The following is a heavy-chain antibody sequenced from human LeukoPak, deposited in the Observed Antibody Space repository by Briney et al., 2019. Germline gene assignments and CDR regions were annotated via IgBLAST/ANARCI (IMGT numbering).Heavy chain of an antibody. CDR1: GYTFTGYY. CDR3: ARGAQPSRIAAAGRCRFDP. V-gene: IGHV1-2*04. Sequence: ASVKVSCKASGYTFTGYYMHWVRQAPGQGLEWMGWINPNSGGTNYAQEFQGWVTMTRDTSISTAYMELSRLRSDDTAVYYCARGAQPSRIAAAGRCRFDPWGQGTLVTVSS. J-gene: IGHJ5*02. CDR2: INPNSGGT. D-gene: IGHD6-13*01.